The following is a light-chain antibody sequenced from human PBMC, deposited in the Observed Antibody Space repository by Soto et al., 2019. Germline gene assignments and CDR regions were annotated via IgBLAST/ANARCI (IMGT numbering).Light chain of an antibody. CDR3: QSLGTGIQV. V-gene: IGLV4-69*01. CDR2: INSDGSH. Sequence: QPVLTQSPSASASLGASVKLTCTLSSGHSTYAIAWHQQQSEKGPRFLMKINSDGSHSNGDGFFDRFSGSSSGAERHLTISSLQSEDEADYYCQSLGTGIQVFGGGTKLTVL. J-gene: IGLJ3*02. CDR1: SGHSTYA.